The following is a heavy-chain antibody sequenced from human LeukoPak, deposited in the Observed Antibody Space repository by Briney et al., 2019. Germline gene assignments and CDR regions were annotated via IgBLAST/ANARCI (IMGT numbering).Heavy chain of an antibody. CDR3: AKDKGDGEYVDY. Sequence: GSLRLSCAASGFSFDGYAMLWVRQGPGKGLEWVSLISGDGGSTYYGDSVKGRFIISRDNSKNSLYLEMNSLRIEDTGLYYCAKDKGDGEYVDYWGQGTLVTVSS. J-gene: IGHJ4*02. V-gene: IGHV3-43*02. CDR2: ISGDGGST. CDR1: GFSFDGYA. D-gene: IGHD5-24*01.